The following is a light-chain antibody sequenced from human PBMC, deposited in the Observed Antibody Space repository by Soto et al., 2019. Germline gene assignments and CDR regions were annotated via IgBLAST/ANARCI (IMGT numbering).Light chain of an antibody. CDR2: DAS. Sequence: DFQLTQIPSPRLASLGARGPILFPASPNIKHYLNWYPQKPGRAPKLLIHDASNLEAGVPSRFRGSGSGTDFTFTISRLQPEDIATYYCQQYENLPTFGQGTLLEIK. J-gene: IGKJ5*01. CDR1: PNIKHY. CDR3: QQYENLPT. V-gene: IGKV1-33*01.